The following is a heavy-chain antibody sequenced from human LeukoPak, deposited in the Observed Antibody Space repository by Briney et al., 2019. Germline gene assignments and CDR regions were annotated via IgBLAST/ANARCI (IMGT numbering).Heavy chain of an antibody. V-gene: IGHV1-8*01. CDR1: GHTFTSYD. D-gene: IGHD6-13*01. J-gene: IGHJ4*02. CDR2: MNPNSGNT. Sequence: ASVKVSCKASGHTFTSYDINWVRQATGQGLEWMGWMNPNSGNTGYAQKFQGRVTMTRNTSISTAYMELSSLRSEDTAVYYCARGQGIAAAGIQNDYWGQGTLVTVSS. CDR3: ARGQGIAAAGIQNDY.